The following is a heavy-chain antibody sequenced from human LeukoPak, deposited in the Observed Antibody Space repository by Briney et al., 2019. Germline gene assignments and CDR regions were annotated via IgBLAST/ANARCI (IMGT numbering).Heavy chain of an antibody. D-gene: IGHD5-18*01. CDR3: ARAPSAWIQLWLVGYYFDH. V-gene: IGHV1-8*01. Sequence: ASVKVSCKASGYTFTSYDINWVRQATGQGLEWMGWMNPNSGNTGYAQKFQGRVTMTRNTSISTAYMELSSLRSEDTAVYYCARAPSAWIQLWLVGYYFDHWGQGTLVTVSS. CDR1: GYTFTSYD. CDR2: MNPNSGNT. J-gene: IGHJ4*02.